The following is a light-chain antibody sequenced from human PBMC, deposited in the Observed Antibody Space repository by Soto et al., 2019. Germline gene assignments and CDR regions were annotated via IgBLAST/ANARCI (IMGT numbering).Light chain of an antibody. Sequence: EIVMTQSPATLSVSPGERATLSCRASQSVSSDLAWYQQKPGQAPRLLIYDASTRATGIPVRFSGSGSGTEFTLTISSLQSEDFALFYCQQYNKWPPLTFGGGTKVEI. CDR1: QSVSSD. CDR3: QQYNKWPPLT. J-gene: IGKJ4*01. CDR2: DAS. V-gene: IGKV3-15*01.